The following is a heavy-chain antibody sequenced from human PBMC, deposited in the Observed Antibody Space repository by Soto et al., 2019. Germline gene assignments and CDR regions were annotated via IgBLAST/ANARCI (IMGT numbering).Heavy chain of an antibody. CDR3: ARGSDSGSYFGY. Sequence: ASVKVSCKASGYTFTGYYMHWVRQAPGQGLEWMGWINPNSGGTNYPQKFQGRVTMTRDTSISTAYMELSRLRSDATAVYYCARGSDSGSYFGYWGQGPLVTVSS. CDR2: INPNSGGT. D-gene: IGHD1-26*01. V-gene: IGHV1-2*02. J-gene: IGHJ4*02. CDR1: GYTFTGYY.